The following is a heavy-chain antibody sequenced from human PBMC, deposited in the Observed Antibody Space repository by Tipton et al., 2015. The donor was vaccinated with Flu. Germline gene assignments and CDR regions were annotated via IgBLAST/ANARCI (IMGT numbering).Heavy chain of an antibody. J-gene: IGHJ5*02. CDR3: ARKNSRSDSGWNLFGP. CDR1: GGSLTNYY. D-gene: IGHD6-19*01. Sequence: TLSLTCSVSGGSLTNYYWSWIRQPPGKGLEWIGYIYYSGNTNYNASLKSRVTISVDTSKNQFSLKLNSVTAADTAVYYCARKNSRSDSGWNLFGPWGQGTLVPVSS. CDR2: IYYSGNT. V-gene: IGHV4-59*01.